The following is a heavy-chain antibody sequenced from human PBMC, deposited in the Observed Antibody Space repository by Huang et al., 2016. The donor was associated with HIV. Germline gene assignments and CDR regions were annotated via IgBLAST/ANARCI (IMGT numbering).Heavy chain of an antibody. CDR3: ATSTPDVGAGVLRSAFDI. CDR1: GYTVSELS. J-gene: IGHJ3*02. CDR2: FDPEEGET. Sequence: QVQLVESGAELKKPGASVRVSCKVSGYTVSELSLHWVRQAPEKGLEWIGGFDPEEGETSYAQRWQGRVTMTEDTSTDPAYMELSSLRPEETAVYYCATSTPDVGAGVLRSAFDIWGQGTMVTVSS. V-gene: IGHV1-24*01. D-gene: IGHD2-15*01.